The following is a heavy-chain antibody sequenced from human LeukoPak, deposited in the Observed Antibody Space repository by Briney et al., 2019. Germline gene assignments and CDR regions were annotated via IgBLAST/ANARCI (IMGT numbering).Heavy chain of an antibody. CDR2: ISPTGSTT. CDR3: ARGPNSNWSGLDF. J-gene: IGHJ4*01. Sequence: GGSLRLSCAVSGFTFSGFWMSWYRQAPGKGLVWVSRISPTGSTTSYADSVKGRFTVSRDNAKNTLYLQVNNLRAEDTAVYYCARGPNSNWSGLDFWGQGTLLTVSS. V-gene: IGHV3-74*01. D-gene: IGHD6-6*01. CDR1: GFTFSGFW.